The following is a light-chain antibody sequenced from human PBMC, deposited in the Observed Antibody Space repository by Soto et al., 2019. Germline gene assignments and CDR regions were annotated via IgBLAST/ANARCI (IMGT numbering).Light chain of an antibody. CDR2: DNN. Sequence: QSVLTQPPSVSAAPGQKVTISCSGSSSNIGNNYVSWYQQLPGTAPKLLIYDNNKRPSGIPDRFSGSKSGTSATLGITGLQTGDEADYYCGTWDSSLSAGGEVFGGGTKL. V-gene: IGLV1-51*01. CDR1: SSNIGNNY. CDR3: GTWDSSLSAGGEV. J-gene: IGLJ2*01.